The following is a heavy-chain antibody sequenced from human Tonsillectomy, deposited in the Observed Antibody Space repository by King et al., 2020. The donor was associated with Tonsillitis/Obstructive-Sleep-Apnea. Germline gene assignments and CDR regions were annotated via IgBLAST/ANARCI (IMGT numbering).Heavy chain of an antibody. D-gene: IGHD2-2*01. J-gene: IGHJ6*03. CDR1: GYSFTSYW. CDR3: ARLPIGFCISTSCYYMDV. V-gene: IGHV5-51*01. Sequence: QLVQSGAEVKKPGASLKISCKGSGYSFTSYWIGWVRQMPGKGLEWMGIISPGDSDIRYSPSFQGQVTIPADKSISTAYLQWSSLKASDTAMYYCARLPIGFCISTSCYYMDVWGKGTTVTVSS. CDR2: ISPGDSDI.